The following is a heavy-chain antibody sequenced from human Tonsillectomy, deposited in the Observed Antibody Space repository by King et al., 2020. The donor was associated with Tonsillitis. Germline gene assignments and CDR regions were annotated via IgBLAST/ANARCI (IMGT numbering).Heavy chain of an antibody. V-gene: IGHV1-18*04. Sequence: QLVQSGAEVKKPGASVKVSCKASGYTFSSYDISGVRQAPGQGLEWMGWISAHNGNTNYAQKLQGRVTMTTDTSTSTAYMELRSLRSDDTAVYYCARDMEMGYYGSGSWYYFDYWGQGTLVTVSS. D-gene: IGHD3-10*01. CDR2: ISAHNGNT. CDR1: GYTFSSYD. J-gene: IGHJ4*02. CDR3: ARDMEMGYYGSGSWYYFDY.